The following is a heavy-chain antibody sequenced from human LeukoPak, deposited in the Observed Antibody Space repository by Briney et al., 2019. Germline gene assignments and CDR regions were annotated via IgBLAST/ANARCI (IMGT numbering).Heavy chain of an antibody. CDR3: ARGRDTAMVQTRIGY. J-gene: IGHJ4*02. Sequence: GGSLRLSCAASGFTFSSYAMHWVRQAPGKGLEWVAVISYDGSNKYYADSVKGRFTISRDNSKNTLYLQMNSLRAEDTAVYYCARGRDTAMVQTRIGYWGQGTLVTVSS. CDR1: GFTFSSYA. D-gene: IGHD5-18*01. V-gene: IGHV3-30-3*01. CDR2: ISYDGSNK.